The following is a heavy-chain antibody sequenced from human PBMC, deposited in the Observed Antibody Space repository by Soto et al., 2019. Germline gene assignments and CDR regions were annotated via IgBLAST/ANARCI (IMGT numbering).Heavy chain of an antibody. CDR2: IYYSGST. CDR3: ARAAYSSGSYYFDY. Sequence: SETLSLTCTVSGGSISSYYWSWIRQPPGKGLEWIGYIYYSGSTKYNPSLKSRVTISVDMSKNQFSLKLSSVTAADTAVYYCARAAYSSGSYYFDYWGQGTLVTVSS. D-gene: IGHD6-19*01. V-gene: IGHV4-59*08. CDR1: GGSISSYY. J-gene: IGHJ4*02.